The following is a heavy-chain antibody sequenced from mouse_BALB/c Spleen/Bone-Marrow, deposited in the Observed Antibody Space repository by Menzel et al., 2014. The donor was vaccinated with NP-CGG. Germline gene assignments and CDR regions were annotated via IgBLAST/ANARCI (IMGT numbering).Heavy chain of an antibody. Sequence: VQLKDSGGGLVQPGGSMKLSCVASGFTFSNYWMNWVRQSPEKGLKWVAEIRLKSNNYATHYAESVKGRFTISRDDSKSSVYLQMNNLRAEDTGIYYCTRRGFAYWGQGTLVTVSA. V-gene: IGHV6-6*02. CDR3: TRRGFAY. J-gene: IGHJ3*01. CDR1: GFTFSNYW. CDR2: IRLKSNNYAT.